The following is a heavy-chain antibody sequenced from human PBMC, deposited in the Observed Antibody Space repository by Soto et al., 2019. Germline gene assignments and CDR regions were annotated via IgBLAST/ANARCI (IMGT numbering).Heavy chain of an antibody. CDR3: EHIFFWSSSRDDLLAI. CDR2: IFWNDDK. Sequence: QTETITMTCTLSGFSLTTTGVSVGWIRQPPGKALEWLALIFWNDDKRYSPSLKSRLTITKHTSKTQVVLTMTNMHPVDTAIYYCEHIFFWSSSRDDLLAIWAQ. D-gene: IGHD3-3*01. CDR1: GFSLTTTGVS. V-gene: IGHV2-5*01. J-gene: IGHJ3*02.